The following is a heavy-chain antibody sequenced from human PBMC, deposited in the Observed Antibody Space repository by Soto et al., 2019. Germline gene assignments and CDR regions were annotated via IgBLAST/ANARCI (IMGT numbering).Heavy chain of an antibody. CDR1: GGSISNYY. CDR3: ARIPDYYDSNGYWSPYFDC. CDR2: IYSSGNT. D-gene: IGHD3-22*01. J-gene: IGHJ4*02. V-gene: IGHV4-59*01. Sequence: QVQLQESGPGLVKPSETLSLTCPVSGGSISNYYWGWIRQPPGKGLEWIAYIYSSGNTNYNPSLKGRVTLSVATSKNQFSLKLSSVTAADTAVYYCARIPDYYDSNGYWSPYFDCWGQGTLVTVSS.